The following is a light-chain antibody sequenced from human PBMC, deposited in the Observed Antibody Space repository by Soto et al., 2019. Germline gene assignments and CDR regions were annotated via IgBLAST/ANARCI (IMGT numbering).Light chain of an antibody. V-gene: IGLV2-14*01. CDR3: CSYAGL. CDR2: EVS. Sequence: QSVLTQPASVSGSPGQSITISCTGTSSDVGGYNYVSWYQQHPGKAPKLMIYEVSNRPSGVPDRFSGSKSGNTASLTISGLQAEDEADYYCCSYAGLFGGGTKVTVL. J-gene: IGLJ2*01. CDR1: SSDVGGYNY.